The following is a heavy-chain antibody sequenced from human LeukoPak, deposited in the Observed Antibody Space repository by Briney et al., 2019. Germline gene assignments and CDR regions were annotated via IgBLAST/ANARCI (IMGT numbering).Heavy chain of an antibody. CDR3: ARDNYYDSSGYYMARDAFDI. Sequence: GGSLRLSCAASGFTFSSYSMNWVRQAPGKGLEWVSSISSSSYIYYADSVKGRFTISRDNAKNSLYLQMSSLRAEDTAVYYCARDNYYDSSGYYMARDAFDIWGQGTMVTVSS. V-gene: IGHV3-21*01. J-gene: IGHJ3*02. CDR1: GFTFSSYS. CDR2: ISSSSYI. D-gene: IGHD3-22*01.